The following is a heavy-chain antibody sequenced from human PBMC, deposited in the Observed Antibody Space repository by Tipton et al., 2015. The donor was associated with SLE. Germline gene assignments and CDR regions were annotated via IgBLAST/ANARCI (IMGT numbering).Heavy chain of an antibody. CDR1: VGSIISANHY. D-gene: IGHD5-12*01. Sequence: TLSLTCTVSVGSIISANHYCSWVRQHPGQGLEWIVFIYYNGNAYYNPSLQSRVTISLDTSKNQFFLKLTSVTAADTAVYYCAVKSGYDYYWGQGTLVTVSS. J-gene: IGHJ4*02. CDR3: AVKSGYDYY. CDR2: IYYNGNA. V-gene: IGHV4-31*03.